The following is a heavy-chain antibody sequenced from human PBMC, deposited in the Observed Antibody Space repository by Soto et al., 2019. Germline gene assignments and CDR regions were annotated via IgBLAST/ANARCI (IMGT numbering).Heavy chain of an antibody. CDR3: ARGYYYDSSGYYYEFYYYYGMDV. V-gene: IGHV1-8*01. CDR2: MNPNSGNT. CDR1: GYTFTSYD. J-gene: IGHJ6*02. D-gene: IGHD3-22*01. Sequence: QVQLVQSGAEVKKPGASVKVSCKASGYTFTSYDINWVRQATGQGLEWMGWMNPNSGNTGYAQKFQGRVTMTRNTSISTAYMELSSLRSEDTAVYYCARGYYYDSSGYYYEFYYYYGMDVWGQGTTVTVSS.